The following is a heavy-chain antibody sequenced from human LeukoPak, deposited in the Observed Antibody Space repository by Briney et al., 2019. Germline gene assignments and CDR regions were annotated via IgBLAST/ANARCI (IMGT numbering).Heavy chain of an antibody. Sequence: GGSLRLSCAASGFTVSSNYMSWVRQAPGKGLEWVSVIYSGGSTYYADSVKGRFTISRDNSKNTLYLQMNSLRAEDTAVYYCARDPPRMSSGGYYYYYYMDVWGKGTTVTVSS. CDR2: IYSGGST. J-gene: IGHJ6*03. D-gene: IGHD3-10*01. V-gene: IGHV3-53*01. CDR3: ARDPPRMSSGGYYYYYYMDV. CDR1: GFTVSSNY.